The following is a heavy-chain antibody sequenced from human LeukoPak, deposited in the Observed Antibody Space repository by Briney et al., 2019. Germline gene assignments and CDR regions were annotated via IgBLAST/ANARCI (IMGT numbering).Heavy chain of an antibody. CDR1: GGSISSGDYY. D-gene: IGHD3-3*01. J-gene: IGHJ3*02. V-gene: IGHV4-30-4*08. Sequence: PSETLSLTCTVSGGSISSGDYYWSWIRQPPGKGLEWIGYIYYSGSTYYNPSLKSRVTISVDTSKNQFSLKLSSVTAADTAVYYCARATTMDDFWSGYITGDAFDIWGQGTMVTVSS. CDR3: ARATTMDDFWSGYITGDAFDI. CDR2: IYYSGST.